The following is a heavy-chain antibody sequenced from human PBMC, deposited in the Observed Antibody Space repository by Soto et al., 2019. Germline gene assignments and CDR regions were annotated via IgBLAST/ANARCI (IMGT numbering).Heavy chain of an antibody. CDR2: INPDGSRA. J-gene: IGHJ5*02. Sequence: EVQLVESGGGLVQPGGALRLSCAASGFTFSNYWMHWVRQAPGKGLMWVSRINPDGSRATYEDSVKGRFAISRDNAKNTVFLQMNSLRAEDTAVYYCVRVKLGSYDWFEPWGQGTLVTVSS. CDR1: GFTFSNYW. D-gene: IGHD3-16*01. V-gene: IGHV3-74*01. CDR3: VRVKLGSYDWFEP.